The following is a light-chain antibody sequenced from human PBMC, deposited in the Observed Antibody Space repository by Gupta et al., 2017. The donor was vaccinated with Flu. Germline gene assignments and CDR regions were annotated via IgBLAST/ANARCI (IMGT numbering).Light chain of an antibody. CDR3: QQYYTTPWT. CDR1: QTVLNRTNNKNF. Sequence: DIVMTQSPDSLAVSLGVRATISCTSSQTVLNRTNNKNFLSWYQQKPGQPPKLLIYWASTRESGVPDRFSGSGSGTDFTLTISSLQAEDVAVYYCQQYYTTPWTFGQGTKVEIK. J-gene: IGKJ1*01. CDR2: WAS. V-gene: IGKV4-1*01.